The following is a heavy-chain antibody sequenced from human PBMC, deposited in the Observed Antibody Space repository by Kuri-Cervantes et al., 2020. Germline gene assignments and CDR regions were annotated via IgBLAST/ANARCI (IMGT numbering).Heavy chain of an antibody. CDR3: ARTTTTVTTLPHDY. CDR2: ISRDSGAT. Sequence: ETLSLTCAASGFSFNSYSMNWVRQAPGKGLEFVSYISRDSGATYYGDSVKGRFTISRDNAKNSLYLQMNSLSDEDTAVYYCARTTTTVTTLPHDYWGQGTLVTVSS. CDR1: GFSFNSYS. D-gene: IGHD4-17*01. V-gene: IGHV3-48*02. J-gene: IGHJ4*02.